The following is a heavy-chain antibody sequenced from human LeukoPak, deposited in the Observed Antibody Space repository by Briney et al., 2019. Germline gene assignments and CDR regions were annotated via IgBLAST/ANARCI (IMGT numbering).Heavy chain of an antibody. J-gene: IGHJ4*02. D-gene: IGHD3-3*01. CDR1: GFTFNSYA. V-gene: IGHV3-23*01. CDR3: ASVYGERSITIFGVVKDY. Sequence: GGSLRLSCAASGFTFNSYAMSWVRQAPGKGLEWVSAISGSGGSTYYADSVKGRFTISRDNSKNTLYLQMNSLRAEDTAVYYCASVYGERSITIFGVVKDYWGQGTLVTVSS. CDR2: ISGSGGST.